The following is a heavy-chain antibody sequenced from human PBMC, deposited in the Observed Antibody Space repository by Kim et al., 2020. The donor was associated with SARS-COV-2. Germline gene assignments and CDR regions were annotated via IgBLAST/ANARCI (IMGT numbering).Heavy chain of an antibody. Sequence: SETLSLTCAVYGGSFTGYYWNWVRQPPGKGLAWIGEINHSGSTNYNPSLKSRVTISADTSKNQLFLKLSSVTAADTAVYYCARDGYTSGYDAEYFQQWGQGILVTVSS. V-gene: IGHV4-34*01. CDR2: INHSGST. J-gene: IGHJ1*01. CDR3: ARDGYTSGYDAEYFQQ. D-gene: IGHD5-18*01. CDR1: GGSFTGYY.